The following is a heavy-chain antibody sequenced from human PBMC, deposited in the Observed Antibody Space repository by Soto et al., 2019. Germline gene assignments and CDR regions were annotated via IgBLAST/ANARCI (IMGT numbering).Heavy chain of an antibody. V-gene: IGHV3-23*01. Sequence: PGGSLSLSCEASGFTFSDCAMSWVRQAPGKGLEWVSGISGTGRSTFYADSVKDRFTISRDNSKNTVYLQMTSLRAEDTAVYYCAKGNTRGWYFCESWGQGNLVNVSP. CDR2: ISGTGRST. J-gene: IGHJ4*02. CDR3: AKGNTRGWYFCES. D-gene: IGHD6-19*01. CDR1: GFTFSDCA.